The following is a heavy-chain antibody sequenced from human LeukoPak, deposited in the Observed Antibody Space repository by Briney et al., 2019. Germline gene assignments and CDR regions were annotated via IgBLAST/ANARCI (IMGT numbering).Heavy chain of an antibody. V-gene: IGHV3-23*01. J-gene: IGHJ4*02. D-gene: IGHD6-19*01. CDR1: GFTFNRNA. CDR2: ICGSGDKT. CDR3: VRRGDASSGWGDHDY. Sequence: GSLRLSCAPSGFTFNRNAISWVRHAPGKRLEWVSTICGSGDKTFYADSVKGRFTISRDNSKNMLHLKMSSLTGEDTALYYCVRRGDASSGWGDHDYWGQGALVTVSS.